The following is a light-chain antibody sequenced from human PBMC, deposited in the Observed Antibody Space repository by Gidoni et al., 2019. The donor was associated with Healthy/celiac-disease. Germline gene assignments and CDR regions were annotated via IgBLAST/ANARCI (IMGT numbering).Light chain of an antibody. J-gene: IGKJ2*01. CDR2: AAS. V-gene: IGKV1-39*01. CDR3: QQSYSTPPSST. CDR1: QSISSY. Sequence: DIQMTQSPSSLSASVGDRVTITCRASQSISSYLNWYQQKPGKAPKLLIYAASSLQSGVPSRFSGSGSGTDFTLTISSLQPEDFATYYCQQSYSTPPSSTFXXXTKLEIK.